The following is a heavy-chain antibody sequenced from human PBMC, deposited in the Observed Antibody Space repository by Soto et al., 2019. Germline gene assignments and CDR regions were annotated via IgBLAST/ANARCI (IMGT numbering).Heavy chain of an antibody. CDR2: ISSSGSNI. CDR3: ASPTVTPHYGMDV. V-gene: IGHV3-11*01. Sequence: QVQLVESGGGLVKPGGSLRLSCAASGFTFSDYYMSWILQAPGKGLEWVSYISSSGSNIYYADSVKGRFTISRDNAKNSLYLQMNSRRAEDTAVYYCASPTVTPHYGMDVWGQGTTVTVSS. D-gene: IGHD4-17*01. CDR1: GFTFSDYY. J-gene: IGHJ6*02.